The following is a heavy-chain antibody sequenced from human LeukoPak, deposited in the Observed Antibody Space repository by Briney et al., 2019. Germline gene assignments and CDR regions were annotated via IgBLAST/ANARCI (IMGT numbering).Heavy chain of an antibody. CDR3: ARASHSSSSNWFDP. Sequence: GASVKVSCKASGGTFSSYAISWVRQAPGQGLEWMGGIIPIFGTANYAQKFQGRVTITADESTSTAYMELRSLRSDDTAVYYCARASHSSSSNWFDPWGQGTLVTVSS. V-gene: IGHV1-69*13. CDR1: GGTFSSYA. J-gene: IGHJ5*02. D-gene: IGHD6-13*01. CDR2: IIPIFGTA.